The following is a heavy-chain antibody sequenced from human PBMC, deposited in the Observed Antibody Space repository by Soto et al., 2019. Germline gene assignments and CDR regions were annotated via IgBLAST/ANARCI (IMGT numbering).Heavy chain of an antibody. V-gene: IGHV3-20*04. CDR2: ISGSGDAT. CDR3: ATRIYTTIPGGMDV. D-gene: IGHD2-2*02. CDR1: DHA. J-gene: IGHJ6*02. Sequence: EVQLLESGGGLAQPGGSLRLTCTATDHAMSWVRQAPGKGLEWVSAISGSGDATHYGDSVKGRFTISRDNSKNTMYLQMDSLRVDDTAVYYCATRIYTTIPGGMDVWGQGTTVTVSS.